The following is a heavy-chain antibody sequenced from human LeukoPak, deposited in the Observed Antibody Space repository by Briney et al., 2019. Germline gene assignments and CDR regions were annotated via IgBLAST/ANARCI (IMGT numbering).Heavy chain of an antibody. CDR1: GFTFSSYG. J-gene: IGHJ4*02. V-gene: IGHV3-33*01. Sequence: GGSLRLSCAASGFTFSSYGMHWVRQAPGKGLEWVAVIWYDGSNKYYADSVKGRFTISRDNSKNTLYLQMNSLRAEDTAVYYCARVSVIGSRPNDYYFDYWGQGTLVTVSS. CDR3: ARVSVIGSRPNDYYFDY. CDR2: IWYDGSNK. D-gene: IGHD6-13*01.